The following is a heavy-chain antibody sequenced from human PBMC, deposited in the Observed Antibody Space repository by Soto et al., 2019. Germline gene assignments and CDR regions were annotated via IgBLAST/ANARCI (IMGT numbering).Heavy chain of an antibody. CDR2: IYYSGST. V-gene: IGHV4-59*01. D-gene: IGHD3-10*01. CDR3: ARDRWFGELSGGGMDV. Sequence: PSETLSLTCTVSGGSISSYYWSWIRQPPGKGLEWIGYIYYSGSTNYNPSLKSRVTISVDTSKNQFSLKLSSVTAADTAVYYCARDRWFGELSGGGMDVWGQGTTVTVSS. J-gene: IGHJ6*02. CDR1: GGSISSYY.